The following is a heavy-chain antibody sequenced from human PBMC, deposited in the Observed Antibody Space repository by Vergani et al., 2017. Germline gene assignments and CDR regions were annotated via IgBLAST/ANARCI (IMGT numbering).Heavy chain of an antibody. J-gene: IGHJ5*02. CDR3: GGVADFYGLGSRLLDL. CDR2: MYHSGST. D-gene: IGHD3-10*01. CDR1: GGSMSGYY. V-gene: IGHV4-59*01. Sequence: QVRLQESGPRLVKPSETLSLTCSVSGGSMSGYYWSWIRQPPGKELEWIGYMYHSGSTNYNPSLETRVTISGDTSKNQFSLKLNSVTAADTAVYYCGGVADFYGLGSRLLDLWGQEILVTVSS.